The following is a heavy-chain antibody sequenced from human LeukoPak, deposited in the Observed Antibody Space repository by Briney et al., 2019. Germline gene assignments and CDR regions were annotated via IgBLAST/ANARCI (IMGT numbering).Heavy chain of an antibody. CDR3: ARSPRVGTAMVLHRIVFGY. V-gene: IGHV4-38-2*02. J-gene: IGHJ4*02. CDR2: MFYSGST. D-gene: IGHD5-18*01. CDR1: DYSINSDYY. Sequence: PSETLSLTCNVSDYSINSDYYWAWIRQPPGKGLEWIGDMFYSGSTSYNPSLKSRVSISLDTSKNQFSLKLSSVTAADTAVYYCARSPRVGTAMVLHRIVFGYWGQGTLVTVSS.